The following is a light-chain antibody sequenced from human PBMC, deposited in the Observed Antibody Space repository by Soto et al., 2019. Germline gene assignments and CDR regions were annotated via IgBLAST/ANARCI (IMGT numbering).Light chain of an antibody. J-gene: IGKJ1*01. Sequence: ETVLTQSPGTLSCSPGERATLSCRASQRVSSSSFAWYQQKPGQAPRLLLYGASNRAIGIPDRFSGTGSGTDFTLTISRLEPEDFAVYYCQQFGTSRWTFGQGTKVEIK. CDR1: QRVSSSS. V-gene: IGKV3-20*01. CDR3: QQFGTSRWT. CDR2: GAS.